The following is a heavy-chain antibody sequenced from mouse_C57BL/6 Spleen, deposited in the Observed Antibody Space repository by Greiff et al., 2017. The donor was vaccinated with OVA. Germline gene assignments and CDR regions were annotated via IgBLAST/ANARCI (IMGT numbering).Heavy chain of an antibody. Sequence: VQLQQSGADLARPCASVKMSCTASGYSFTSYTMHWVKQRPGQGLEWIGYINPSSGSPKYNQKFKDQATLTADKSSSTAYMQLSRLTAEDSAVYYCARRSNSYAMDYWGQGTSVTVSS. CDR1: GYSFTSYT. CDR2: INPSSGSP. V-gene: IGHV1-4*01. D-gene: IGHD2-5*01. CDR3: ARRSNSYAMDY. J-gene: IGHJ4*01.